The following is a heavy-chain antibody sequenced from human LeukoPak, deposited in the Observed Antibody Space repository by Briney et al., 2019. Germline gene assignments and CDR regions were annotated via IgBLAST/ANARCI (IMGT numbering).Heavy chain of an antibody. CDR1: GYTFTSYA. V-gene: IGHV7-4-1*02. J-gene: IGHJ4*02. Sequence: ASVKVSCKASGYTFTSYAMNWVRQAPGQWLEWMGWINTNTGNPTYAQGFTGRFVFSLDTSVSTAYLQISSLKAEDTAVYYCARARPIAGFGELLPKSKWGQGTLVTVSS. CDR2: INTNTGNP. D-gene: IGHD3-10*01. CDR3: ARARPIAGFGELLPKSK.